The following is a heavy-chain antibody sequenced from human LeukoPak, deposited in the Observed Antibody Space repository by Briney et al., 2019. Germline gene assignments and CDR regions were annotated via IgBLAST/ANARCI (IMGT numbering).Heavy chain of an antibody. Sequence: GGSLRLSCAASRFTFSTYAMSWVRQAPGKGLEWVSAISGSGGTTYYADSVKGRFTISRDNSKNTLYLQLNSLRAEDTALYYCARGWYLDYWGQGTLVTVSS. CDR3: ARGWYLDY. CDR1: RFTFSTYA. V-gene: IGHV3-23*01. CDR2: ISGSGGTT. J-gene: IGHJ4*02.